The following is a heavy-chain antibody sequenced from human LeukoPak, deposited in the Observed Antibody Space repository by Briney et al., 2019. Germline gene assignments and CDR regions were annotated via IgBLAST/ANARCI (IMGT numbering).Heavy chain of an antibody. Sequence: SETLSLTCTVSGGSISSYYWSWIRQPPGKGLEWIGYIYYTGSTNYNSSLKSRVSISVDTSKNHFSLNLSSVTAADTAVYYCVRSGPYWNYYGMDVWGQGTTVTVSS. CDR3: VRSGPYWNYYGMDV. J-gene: IGHJ6*02. CDR1: GGSISSYY. D-gene: IGHD2-8*02. CDR2: IYYTGST. V-gene: IGHV4-59*01.